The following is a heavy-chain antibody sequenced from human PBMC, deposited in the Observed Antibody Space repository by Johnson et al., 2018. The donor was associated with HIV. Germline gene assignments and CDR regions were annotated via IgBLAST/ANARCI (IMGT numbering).Heavy chain of an antibody. J-gene: IGHJ3*02. Sequence: QVQLVESGGDVVQPGRSLRLSCAAFGFDFNTHNIHWVRQAPGKGLEWVTLISYHGSDTYYADSVQGRFTISRDNSRNMVYLEMNRLRTEDTAVYYCARGLKGAFDIWGQGTRVTVSA. CDR1: GFDFNTHN. CDR3: ARGLKGAFDI. CDR2: ISYHGSDT. V-gene: IGHV3-30*04.